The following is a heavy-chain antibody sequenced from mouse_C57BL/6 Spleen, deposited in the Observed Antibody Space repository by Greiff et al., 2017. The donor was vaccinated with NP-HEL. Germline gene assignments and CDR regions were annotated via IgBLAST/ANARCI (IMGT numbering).Heavy chain of an antibody. CDR1: GYAFSSSW. Sequence: QVQLQQSGPELVKPGASVKISCKASGYAFSSSWMNWVKQRPGKGLEWIGRIYPGDGDTNYNGKFKGKATLTADKSSSTAYMQPSSLTSEDSAVSFCARPLQTAQATAWFAYWGQGTLVTVSA. CDR2: IYPGDGDT. J-gene: IGHJ3*01. D-gene: IGHD3-2*02. V-gene: IGHV1-82*01. CDR3: ARPLQTAQATAWFAY.